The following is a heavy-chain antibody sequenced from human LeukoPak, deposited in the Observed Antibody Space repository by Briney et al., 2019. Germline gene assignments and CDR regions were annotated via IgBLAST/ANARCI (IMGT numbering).Heavy chain of an antibody. Sequence: GGPLRLSCAASGFTFSSYGMHWVRQAPGKGLEWVAFIRYDGSNKYYADSVKGRFTISRDNSKNTLYLQMNSLRAEDTAVYYCAKDKGYYGSGSYYSPFDYWGQGTLVTVSS. J-gene: IGHJ4*02. V-gene: IGHV3-30*02. CDR3: AKDKGYYGSGSYYSPFDY. CDR2: IRYDGSNK. D-gene: IGHD3-10*01. CDR1: GFTFSSYG.